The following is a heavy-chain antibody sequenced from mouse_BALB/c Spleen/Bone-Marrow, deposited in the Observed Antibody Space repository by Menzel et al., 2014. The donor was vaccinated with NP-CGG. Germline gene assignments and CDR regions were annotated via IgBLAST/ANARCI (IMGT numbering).Heavy chain of an antibody. CDR1: GYSFTGYY. Sequence: VHVKQSGPELVKPGASVKISCKASGYSFTGYYMHWVKQSHVKSLEWIGRINPNNGATSYNQNFKDKASLTVDKSSSTAYMELHSLTSEDSAVYYCARYYYGSSNFDYWGQGTIFTVSS. CDR2: INPNNGAT. J-gene: IGHJ2*01. D-gene: IGHD1-1*01. V-gene: IGHV1-26*01. CDR3: ARYYYGSSNFDY.